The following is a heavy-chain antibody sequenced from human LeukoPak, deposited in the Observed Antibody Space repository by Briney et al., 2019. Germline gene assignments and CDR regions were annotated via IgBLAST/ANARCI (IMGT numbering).Heavy chain of an antibody. CDR2: IYYSGST. J-gene: IGHJ5*02. CDR1: GGSISSYY. CDR3: ARGSSGWELLHTNWFDP. V-gene: IGHV4-30-4*08. Sequence: PSETLSLTCSVSGGSISSYYWSWIRQPPGKGLEWIGYIYYSGSTYYNPSLKSRVTISVDTSKNQFSLKLSSVTAADTAVYYCARGSSGWELLHTNWFDPWGQGALVTVS. D-gene: IGHD1-26*01.